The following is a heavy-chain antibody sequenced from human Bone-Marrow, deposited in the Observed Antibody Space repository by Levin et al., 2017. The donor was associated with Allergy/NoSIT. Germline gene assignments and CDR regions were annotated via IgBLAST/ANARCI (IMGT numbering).Heavy chain of an antibody. CDR1: GFTFNRNY. V-gene: IGHV3-74*01. J-gene: IGHJ4*02. D-gene: IGHD2-2*01. CDR2: IKSDGSDT. Sequence: TGESLKISCEGSGFTFNRNYMHWVRQAPGKGLEWVSYIKSDGSDTNYADSVKGRFTISRDNAKNTLYLQMKSLRAEDTAVYFCARGGCSRTSCLDCWGQGTPVTVSS. CDR3: ARGGCSRTSCLDC.